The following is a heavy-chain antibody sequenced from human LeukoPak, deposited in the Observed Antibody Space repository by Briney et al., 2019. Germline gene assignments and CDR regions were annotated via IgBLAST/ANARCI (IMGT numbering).Heavy chain of an antibody. CDR2: IYHSGST. CDR1: GYSISSGYY. V-gene: IGHV4-38-2*02. J-gene: IGHJ4*02. Sequence: SETLSLTCTVSGYSISSGYYWGWIRQPPGKGLEWIGSIYHSGSTYYNPSLKSRVTISVDTSKNQFSLKLSSVTAADTAVYYCARVGTTGTSRTFDYWGQGTLVTVSS. D-gene: IGHD1-1*01. CDR3: ARVGTTGTSRTFDY.